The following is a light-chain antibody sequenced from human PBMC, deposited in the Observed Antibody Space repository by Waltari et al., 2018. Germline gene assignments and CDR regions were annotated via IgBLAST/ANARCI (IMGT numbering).Light chain of an antibody. CDR3: QQSDNWPPLFT. CDR1: QIVGNK. Sequence: ETVMTQSPATLSVSPGERVTFSFRASQIVGNKVAWYQQKPGQAPRLPIYGASTRATGIPARFSGSGSGTEFTLTISSLQSEDFAVYYCQQSDNWPPLFTFGPGTKVDIK. J-gene: IGKJ3*01. CDR2: GAS. V-gene: IGKV3-15*01.